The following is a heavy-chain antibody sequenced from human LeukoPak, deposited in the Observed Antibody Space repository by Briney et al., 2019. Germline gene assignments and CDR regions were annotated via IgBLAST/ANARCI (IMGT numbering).Heavy chain of an antibody. J-gene: IGHJ4*02. CDR1: GYTFTGYY. CDR2: INPNSGNT. V-gene: IGHV1-8*03. D-gene: IGHD1-26*01. Sequence: ASVKVSCKASGYTFTGYYMHWVRQAPGQGLEWMGWINPNSGNTGYAQKFQGRVTITRNTSISTAYMELSSLRSEDTAVYYCAIPRGRHSGGYLFWGQGTLVTVSS. CDR3: AIPRGRHSGGYLF.